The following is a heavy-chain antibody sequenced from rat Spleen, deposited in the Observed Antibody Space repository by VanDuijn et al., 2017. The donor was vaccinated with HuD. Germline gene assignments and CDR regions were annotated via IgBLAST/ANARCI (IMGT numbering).Heavy chain of an antibody. CDR1: GFIFSYFF. J-gene: IGHJ2*01. V-gene: IGHV5-29*01. D-gene: IGHD1-9*01. CDR3: ARRHYGYTDYFDY. CDR2: ISYDGGRN. Sequence: EVQLVESDGGLVQPGRSLKLSCAASGFIFSYFFMAWVRQAPTKGLEWVATISYDGGRNFSRDSVKGRFTISRDNAKSTLSLQMDSLRSEDTATYYCARRHYGYTDYFDYWGQGVMVTVSS.